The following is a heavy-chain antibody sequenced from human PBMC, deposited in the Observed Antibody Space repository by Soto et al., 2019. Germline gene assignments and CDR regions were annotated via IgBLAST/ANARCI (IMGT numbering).Heavy chain of an antibody. CDR3: ARLSRASFALDV. V-gene: IGHV5-10-1*01. D-gene: IGHD3-16*01. Sequence: PGESLKISCKGSGYNFITDWISWVRQVPGKGLEWMGRIDPTDSYTKCSPSFEGHVTISADKSISTAYLQWSSLKASDSAVYYCARLSRASFALDVWGQGTTVTVSS. CDR1: GYNFITDW. J-gene: IGHJ6*02. CDR2: IDPTDSYT.